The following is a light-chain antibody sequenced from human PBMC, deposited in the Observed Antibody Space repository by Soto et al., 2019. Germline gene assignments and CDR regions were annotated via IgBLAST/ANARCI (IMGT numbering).Light chain of an antibody. Sequence: IVMTQSPATLSVSPGERATLSCRASRGISSNLAWYQQKPGQAPRRLIFGASFRATGIPDRFSGSGSGTDFTLTISRLEPEDSAVYYCQQYGTSPTTFGQGTKVDI. CDR2: GAS. CDR1: RGISSN. V-gene: IGKV3-20*01. CDR3: QQYGTSPTT. J-gene: IGKJ1*01.